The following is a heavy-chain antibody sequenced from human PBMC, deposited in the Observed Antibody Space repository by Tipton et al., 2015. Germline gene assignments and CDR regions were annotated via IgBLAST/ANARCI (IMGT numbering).Heavy chain of an antibody. Sequence: TLSLTCAVSGYSISSAFYWGWIRQPPGKGLEWIATIYHTGSTYYNPSLKSRVTISVDTSKTQFSLKMSSVTASDTAVYYCARARGRHGGLFDSWGQGILVTVSP. D-gene: IGHD4-23*01. CDR2: IYHTGST. J-gene: IGHJ4*02. V-gene: IGHV4-38-2*01. CDR3: ARARGRHGGLFDS. CDR1: GYSISSAFY.